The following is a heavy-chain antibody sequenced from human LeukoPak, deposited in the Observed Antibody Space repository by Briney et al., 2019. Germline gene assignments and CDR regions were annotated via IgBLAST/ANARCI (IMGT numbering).Heavy chain of an antibody. Sequence: PGGSLRLSCAASGFTFSSYWMHWVRQAPGKGLEWVAVISYDGSNKYYADSVKGRFTISRDNSKNTLYLQMNSLRAEDTAVYYCARDRLSILRYFDWLSRRGDYWGQGTLVTVSS. CDR1: GFTFSSYW. CDR3: ARDRLSILRYFDWLSRRGDY. CDR2: ISYDGSNK. D-gene: IGHD3-9*01. J-gene: IGHJ4*02. V-gene: IGHV3-30-3*01.